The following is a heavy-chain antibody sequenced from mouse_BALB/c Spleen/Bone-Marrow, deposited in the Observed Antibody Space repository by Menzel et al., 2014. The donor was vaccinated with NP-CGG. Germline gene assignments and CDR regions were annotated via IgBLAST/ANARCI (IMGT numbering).Heavy chain of an antibody. CDR1: GYSFTGYY. CDR3: TKNYRYDGALDY. J-gene: IGHJ4*01. Sequence: VQLKESGPELVKPGASVKISCKASGYSFTGYYIHWVKQSHVKSLEWIGRINPYNGATDYNQNFKDKATLTVDKSSSTAYMELHSPTSEDSAVYYCTKNYRYDGALDYWGQGTSVTVSS. D-gene: IGHD2-14*01. CDR2: INPYNGAT. V-gene: IGHV1-31*01.